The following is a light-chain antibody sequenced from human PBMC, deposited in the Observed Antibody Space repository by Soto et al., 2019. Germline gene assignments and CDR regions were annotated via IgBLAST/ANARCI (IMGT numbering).Light chain of an antibody. CDR3: QQSYSTHT. CDR1: QSISSY. V-gene: IGKV1-39*01. J-gene: IGKJ2*01. Sequence: DIQMTQSPSSLSASVGDRVTITCRASQSISSYLNWYQQKPRKAPELLIYAASSLQSGVPSRFSGSGSGSDFTLTISSLQPEDFATYYCQQSYSTHTFGQGTKLEIK. CDR2: AAS.